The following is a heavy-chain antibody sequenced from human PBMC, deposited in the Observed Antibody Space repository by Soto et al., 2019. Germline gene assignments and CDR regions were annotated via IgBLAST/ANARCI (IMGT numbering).Heavy chain of an antibody. J-gene: IGHJ4*02. CDR1: GAAISGYY. D-gene: IGHD1-26*01. V-gene: IGHV4-59*12. Sequence: QVRLQESGPGLVKPSETLSLTCVVSGAAISGYYWSWIRQPPGKGLEWMGFIYYSGSTTNYSTSLKNRVTISVDTSKNLISLRLGSVTAADTAIYYCVRDGRERQFDYWGQGTLVTVSS. CDR3: VRDGRERQFDY. CDR2: IYYSGSTT.